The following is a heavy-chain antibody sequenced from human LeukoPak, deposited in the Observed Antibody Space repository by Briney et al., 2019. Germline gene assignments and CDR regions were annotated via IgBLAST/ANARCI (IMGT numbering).Heavy chain of an antibody. Sequence: GGSLRLSCAASGFTFSNAWMSWVRQAPGKGLEWVGRIKSKTDGGTTDYAAPVKGRFTISRDDSKNTLYLQMNSLKTEDTAVYYCTTTVGYCSGGSCQPIDYWGQGTLVTVSS. V-gene: IGHV3-15*01. CDR1: GFTFSNAW. J-gene: IGHJ4*02. CDR2: IKSKTDGGTT. D-gene: IGHD2-15*01. CDR3: TTTVGYCSGGSCQPIDY.